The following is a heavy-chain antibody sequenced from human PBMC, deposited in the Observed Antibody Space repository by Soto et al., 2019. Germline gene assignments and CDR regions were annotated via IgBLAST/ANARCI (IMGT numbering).Heavy chain of an antibody. Sequence: GGSLRLSCAASGFTFSSYSMNWVRQAPGKGLERVGRIKRKIEGEKTDYAAPVKGRFTISRDDSKNTLHLQMNSLKSVATALYYCTTGSVEGVWGQGTTVTVSS. V-gene: IGHV3-15*07. CDR2: IKRKIEGEKT. CDR3: TTGSVEGV. CDR1: GFTFSSYS. D-gene: IGHD2-15*01. J-gene: IGHJ6*02.